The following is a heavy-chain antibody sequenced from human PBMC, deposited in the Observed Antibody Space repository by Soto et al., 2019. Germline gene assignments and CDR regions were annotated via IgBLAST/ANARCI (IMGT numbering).Heavy chain of an antibody. D-gene: IGHD2-15*01. CDR3: GKVGQDIVVVGAFDI. Sequence: PGGSLRLSCAASGFTFSSYGMHWVRQAPGKELEWVAVISYDGSNKYYADSVKGRFTISRDNSKNTLYLQMNSLRAEDTAVYYCGKVGQDIVVVGAFDIWGQGTMVTVSS. J-gene: IGHJ3*02. V-gene: IGHV3-30*18. CDR1: GFTFSSYG. CDR2: ISYDGSNK.